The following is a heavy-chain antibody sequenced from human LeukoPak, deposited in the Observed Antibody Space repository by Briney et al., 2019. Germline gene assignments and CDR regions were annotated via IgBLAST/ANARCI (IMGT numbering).Heavy chain of an antibody. CDR1: GFTFTSLA. CDR2: ISSNGGTT. D-gene: IGHD1-20*01. CDR3: AKGSSKGITGARGGFDI. V-gene: IGHV3-64*02. Sequence: GGSLRLSCAASGFTFTSLAMHWVRQAPGKGLEYVSGISSNGGTTSYGESVKGRFTISRDNSKNTLYLQMGSLNTEDMAVYYCAKGSSKGITGARGGFDIWGQGTTVTVSS. J-gene: IGHJ3*02.